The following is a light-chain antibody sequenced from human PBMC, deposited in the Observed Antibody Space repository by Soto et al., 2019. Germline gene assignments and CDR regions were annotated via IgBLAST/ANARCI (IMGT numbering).Light chain of an antibody. CDR1: QSVSINF. J-gene: IGKJ4*01. Sequence: EIVLTQSPGTLSLSPGERATLSCRASQSVSINFLAWYQQKPGQAPRLLIYAASSRATGIPDRFSGSGSGTDFTLTISRLEPEDFALYYCQQYGNSPLTLGGGTKVDIK. V-gene: IGKV3-20*01. CDR2: AAS. CDR3: QQYGNSPLT.